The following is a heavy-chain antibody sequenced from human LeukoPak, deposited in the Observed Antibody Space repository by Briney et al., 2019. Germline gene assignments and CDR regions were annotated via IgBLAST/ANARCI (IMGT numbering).Heavy chain of an antibody. CDR3: ARRYPYCSSTSCYPLPYFDY. CDR2: IYYSGST. D-gene: IGHD2-2*01. J-gene: IGHJ4*02. Sequence: SXXLSLTCTVSGGSISSSSYYWGWIRQPQGKGVEWIVSIYYSGSTYYNPSLKSRVTISVDTSKNQLSLKLSSVTAADTAVYYCARRYPYCSSTSCYPLPYFDYWGQGTLVTVSS. CDR1: GGSISSSSYY. V-gene: IGHV4-39*01.